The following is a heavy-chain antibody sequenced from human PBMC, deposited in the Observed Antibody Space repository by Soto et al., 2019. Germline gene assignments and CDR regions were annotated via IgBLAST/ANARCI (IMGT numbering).Heavy chain of an antibody. CDR2: ITSKTGDQ. J-gene: IGHJ4*02. Sequence: PGGSLRLSCAASGFTFNKYSMNWVRQAPGKGLEWVSSITSKTGDQYYADSVKGRFIISRDNTKNSLSLQVTSLRDEDTAVYYCARDLMPNDRGLGDLAYWGQGTLVT. D-gene: IGHD3-22*01. CDR1: GFTFNKYS. V-gene: IGHV3-21*06. CDR3: ARDLMPNDRGLGDLAY.